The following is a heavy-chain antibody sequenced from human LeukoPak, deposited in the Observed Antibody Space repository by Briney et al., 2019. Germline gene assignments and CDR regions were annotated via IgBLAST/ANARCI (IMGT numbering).Heavy chain of an antibody. Sequence: SETLSLTCTVSGGSISSYYWSWIRQPPGEGLEWIGYIYYSGSTNYNPSLKSRVTISVDTSKNQFSLKLSSVTAADTAVYYCARAGYCSGGSCYLRYYYYYGMDVWGQGTTVTVSS. CDR1: GGSISSYY. CDR2: IYYSGST. D-gene: IGHD2-15*01. V-gene: IGHV4-59*01. J-gene: IGHJ6*02. CDR3: ARAGYCSGGSCYLRYYYYYGMDV.